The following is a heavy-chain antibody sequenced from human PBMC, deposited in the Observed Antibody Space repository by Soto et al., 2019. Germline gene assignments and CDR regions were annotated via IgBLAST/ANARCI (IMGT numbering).Heavy chain of an antibody. V-gene: IGHV2-5*02. J-gene: IGHJ5*02. CDR1: GFSLSTSGVG. D-gene: IGHD6-19*01. CDR2: IYWDDDK. Sequence: SGPTLVKPTQTLTLTCTFSGFSLSTSGVGVGWIRQPPGKALEWLALIYWDDDKRYSPSLKSRLTITKDTSKNQVVLTMTNMDPVDTATYYCAHRRPYKVLPIAVAGLGWFDPWGQGTLVTVSS. CDR3: AHRRPYKVLPIAVAGLGWFDP.